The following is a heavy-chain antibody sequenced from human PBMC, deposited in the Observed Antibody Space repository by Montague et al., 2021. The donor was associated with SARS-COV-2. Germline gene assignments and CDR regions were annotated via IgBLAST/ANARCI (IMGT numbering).Heavy chain of an antibody. J-gene: IGHJ4*02. V-gene: IGHV4-38-2*01. CDR2: VYHRGYT. CDR3: ARRGYTGYDYFDY. Sequence: SETLSLTCSVSGFSISSGFYWAWIRQSPGKGPEWIGTVYHRGYTPYNPSPTGRVTVSIDTPKNPFSLTVTSVTAADTAVYLCARRGYTGYDYFDYWGQGTLVTVSS. D-gene: IGHD5-12*01. CDR1: GFSISSGFY.